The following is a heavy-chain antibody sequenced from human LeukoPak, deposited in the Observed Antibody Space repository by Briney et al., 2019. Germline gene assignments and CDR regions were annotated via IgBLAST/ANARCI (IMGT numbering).Heavy chain of an antibody. D-gene: IGHD5-24*01. CDR1: GFTFSSYA. V-gene: IGHV3-64D*06. CDR2: ISSNGGST. Sequence: GGSLRLSCSASGFTFSSYAMHWVRQAPGKGLEYVSAISSNGGSTYYVDSVKGRFTISRDNSKNTLYLQMSSLRAEDTAVYYCVKDRGDGYKYFDYWGQGTLVTVSS. CDR3: VKDRGDGYKYFDY. J-gene: IGHJ4*02.